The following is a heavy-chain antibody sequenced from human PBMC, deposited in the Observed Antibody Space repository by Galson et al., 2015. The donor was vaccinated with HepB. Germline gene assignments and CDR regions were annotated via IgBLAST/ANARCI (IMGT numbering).Heavy chain of an antibody. CDR3: ARASDSSSSGLWNYYYYYMDV. V-gene: IGHV1-18*04. J-gene: IGHJ6*03. D-gene: IGHD6-6*01. Sequence: SVKVSCKASGYTFTSYGISWVRQAPGQGLEWMGWISAYNGNTNYAQKLQGRVTMTTDTSTSTAYMELRSLRSDDTAVYYCARASDSSSSGLWNYYYYYMDVWGKGTTVTVSS. CDR1: GYTFTSYG. CDR2: ISAYNGNT.